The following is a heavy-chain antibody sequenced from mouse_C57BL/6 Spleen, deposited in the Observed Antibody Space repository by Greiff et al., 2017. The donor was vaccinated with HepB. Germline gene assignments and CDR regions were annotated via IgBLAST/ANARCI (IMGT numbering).Heavy chain of an antibody. J-gene: IGHJ4*01. D-gene: IGHD2-4*01. CDR2: IRSKSNNYAT. CDR1: GFSFNTYA. CDR3: VRRSTYDYDDAMDY. V-gene: IGHV10-1*01. Sequence: GGGLVQPKGSLKLSCAASGFSFNTYAMNWVRQAPGKGLEWVARIRSKSNNYATYYADSVKDRFTISRDDSESMLYLQMNNLKTEDTAMYYCVRRSTYDYDDAMDYWGQGTSVTVSS.